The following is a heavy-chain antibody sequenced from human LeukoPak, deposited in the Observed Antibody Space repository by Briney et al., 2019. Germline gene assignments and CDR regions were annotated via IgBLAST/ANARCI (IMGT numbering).Heavy chain of an antibody. CDR1: GYTFTRYE. D-gene: IGHD3-10*01. J-gene: IGHJ4*02. V-gene: IGHV1-2*02. Sequence: GASVKVSCKASGYTFTRYELNWLRQATGQGLEGMEWINPNSGGTNYAQKFQGRVTMTRDTSISTAYMELSRLRSDDTAVYYGAREGDYYSSGSYLDYWGQGTLVTVSS. CDR2: INPNSGGT. CDR3: AREGDYYSSGSYLDY.